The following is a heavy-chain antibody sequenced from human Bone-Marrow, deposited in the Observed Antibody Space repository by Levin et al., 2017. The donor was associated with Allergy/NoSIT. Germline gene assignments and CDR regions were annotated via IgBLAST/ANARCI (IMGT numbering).Heavy chain of an antibody. V-gene: IGHV3-7*01. CDR3: GRSIRRGDSAYSPLDY. CDR1: GFTFSNYW. Sequence: GGSLRLSCEASGFTFSNYWMNWVRQAPGKVPEWVANIKQDGSEQHYVDSVKGRFTISRDNAKNSMHLQMNSLRADDTAVYYCGRSIRRGDSAYSPLDYWGQGTLVTVSS. J-gene: IGHJ4*02. CDR2: IKQDGSEQ. D-gene: IGHD3-22*01.